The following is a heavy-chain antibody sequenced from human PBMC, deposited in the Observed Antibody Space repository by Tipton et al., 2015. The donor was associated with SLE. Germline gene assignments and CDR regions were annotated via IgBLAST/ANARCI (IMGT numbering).Heavy chain of an antibody. V-gene: IGHV4-59*01. J-gene: IGHJ3*02. CDR1: GGSISSYY. CDR2: IYYSGST. Sequence: TLSLTCTVSGGSISSYYWSWIRQPPGKGLEWIGYIYYSGSTNYNPSPKSRVTISVDTSKNQFSLKLSSVTAADTAVYYCARGRGRGSSGWEGAFDIWGQGTMVTVSS. D-gene: IGHD6-19*01. CDR3: ARGRGRGSSGWEGAFDI.